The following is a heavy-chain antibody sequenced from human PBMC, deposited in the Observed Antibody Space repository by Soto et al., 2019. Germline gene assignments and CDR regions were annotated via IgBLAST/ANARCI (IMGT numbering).Heavy chain of an antibody. J-gene: IGHJ6*02. Sequence: EVQLLESGGGLVQPGGSLRLSCSASGFTFSSYSMNWVRQAPGKGLEWVSYISSSSSTIYYADSVKGRFTISRDNAKNSLYLQMNSLRDEDTAVYYCARDLYDYVWGSYRFYYYYYGMDVWGQGTTVTVSS. CDR1: GFTFSSYS. CDR2: ISSSSSTI. CDR3: ARDLYDYVWGSYRFYYYYYGMDV. V-gene: IGHV3-48*02. D-gene: IGHD3-16*02.